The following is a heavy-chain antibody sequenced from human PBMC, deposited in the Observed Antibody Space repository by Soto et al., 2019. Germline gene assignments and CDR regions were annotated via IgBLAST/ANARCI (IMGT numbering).Heavy chain of an antibody. CDR3: ARDGVYSSSSDYYYGMDV. V-gene: IGHV3-48*03. CDR1: GFTFSSYE. Sequence: GESLKISCAASGFTFSSYEMNWVRQAPGKGLEWVSYISSSGSTIYYADSVKGRFTISRDNAKNSLYLQMNSLRAEDTAVYYCARDGVYSSSSDYYYGMDVWGQGTTVTVSS. J-gene: IGHJ6*02. D-gene: IGHD6-6*01. CDR2: ISSSGSTI.